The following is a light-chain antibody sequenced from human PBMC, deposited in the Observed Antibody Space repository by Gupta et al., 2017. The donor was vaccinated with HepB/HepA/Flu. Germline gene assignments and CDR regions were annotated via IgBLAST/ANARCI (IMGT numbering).Light chain of an antibody. CDR3: QQSYSTLLT. V-gene: IGKV1-39*01. J-gene: IGKJ4*01. Sequence: DIQMTKSPSSLSASIGDRVTITCRASQSIGTSLNWYQQTPGKVPKLLIYGASSLHSGVPSRFSGSGTGTDFTLTISSLQPEDFATYYCQQSYSTLLTFGGGTKVEIK. CDR1: QSIGTS. CDR2: GAS.